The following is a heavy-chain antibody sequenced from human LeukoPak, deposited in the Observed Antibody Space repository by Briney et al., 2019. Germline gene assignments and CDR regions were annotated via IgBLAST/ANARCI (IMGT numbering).Heavy chain of an antibody. CDR3: ASGSAFDY. Sequence: PGGSLRLSCAASGFIFSNYWMSWVRQAPGKGLEWVANIKQDGSEKYYVDSVKGRFTIPRDNAKNSLYLQMNSLGAEDTAVYYCASGSAFDYWGQGILVTVSS. CDR2: IKQDGSEK. V-gene: IGHV3-7*01. D-gene: IGHD2-15*01. CDR1: GFIFSNYW. J-gene: IGHJ4*02.